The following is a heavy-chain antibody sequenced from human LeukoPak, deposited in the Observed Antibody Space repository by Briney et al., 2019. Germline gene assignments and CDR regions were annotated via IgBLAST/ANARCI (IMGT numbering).Heavy chain of an antibody. D-gene: IGHD6-13*01. CDR3: AKDWPSEWQQLPDYDAFDI. V-gene: IGHV3-23*01. Sequence: QPGGSLRLSCAASGFTFSTYAMSWVRQAPGKGLEWVSAINSGGSTYYADSLKGRFTISRDNSKNTLYLQMNSLRADGTAVYYCAKDWPSEWQQLPDYDAFDIWGQGTMVTVSS. J-gene: IGHJ3*02. CDR2: INSGGST. CDR1: GFTFSTYA.